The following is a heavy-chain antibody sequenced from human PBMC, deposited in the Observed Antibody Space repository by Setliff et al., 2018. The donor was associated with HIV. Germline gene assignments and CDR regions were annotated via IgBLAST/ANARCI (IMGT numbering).Heavy chain of an antibody. V-gene: IGHV1-2*02. CDR3: ARAIRYYDSSGYYLDV. D-gene: IGHD3-22*01. CDR1: GYTFIASF. J-gene: IGHJ6*03. CDR2: INPNSGGT. Sequence: ASVKVSCKASGYTFIASFMHWVRQAPGQGLEWMGWINPNSGGTNSAQKFQGRVTMTRDTSIGVAYMELSSLTSDDTAVYYCARAIRYYDSSGYYLDVWGKGTTVTVSS.